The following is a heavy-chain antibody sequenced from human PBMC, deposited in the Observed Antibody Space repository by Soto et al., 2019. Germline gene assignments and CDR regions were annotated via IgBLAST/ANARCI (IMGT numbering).Heavy chain of an antibody. CDR2: IWYDGSNK. V-gene: IGHV3-33*01. Sequence: GGSLRLSCAASGFSFSSYGMHWVRQAPGKGLEWVAVIWYDGSNKCYADSVKGRFTISRDNSKNTLYLQMNSLRAEDTVVFYCARDIQNYFDYWGQGSLVTVSS. CDR3: ARDIQNYFDY. CDR1: GFSFSSYG. J-gene: IGHJ4*02.